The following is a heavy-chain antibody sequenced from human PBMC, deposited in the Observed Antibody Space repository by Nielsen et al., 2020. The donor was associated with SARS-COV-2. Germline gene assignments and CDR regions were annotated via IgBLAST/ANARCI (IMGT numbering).Heavy chain of an antibody. CDR3: ARDIAAGSLFDY. J-gene: IGHJ4*02. D-gene: IGHD6-13*01. V-gene: IGHV3-7*03. CDR2: IKQDGSEK. CDR1: GFTFSSYW. Sequence: GVLKISCAASGFTFSSYWMSWVRQAPGKGLEWVANIKQDGSEKYYVDSVKGRFTISRDNAKNSLYLQMNSLRAEDTAVYYCARDIAAGSLFDYWGQGTLVTVSS.